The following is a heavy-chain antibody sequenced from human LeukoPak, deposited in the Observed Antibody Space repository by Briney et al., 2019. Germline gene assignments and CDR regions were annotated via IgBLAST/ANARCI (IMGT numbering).Heavy chain of an antibody. V-gene: IGHV1-18*04. J-gene: IGHJ3*02. CDR2: ISGYNGDT. CDR3: ARGPYCGGDCSSSDSFDI. CDR1: GYTFTGYY. D-gene: IGHD2-21*02. Sequence: ASVTVSCKASGYTFTGYYMHWVRQAPGQGLEWMGWISGYNGDTNYAQNIQGRVTMTTGTSTSTGYLELRSLRSDDTAVYFCARGPYCGGDCSSSDSFDIWGQGTMVTVSS.